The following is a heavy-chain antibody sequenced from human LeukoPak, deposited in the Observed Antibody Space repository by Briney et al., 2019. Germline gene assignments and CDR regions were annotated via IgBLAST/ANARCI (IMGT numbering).Heavy chain of an antibody. D-gene: IGHD3-10*01. V-gene: IGHV4-59*01. Sequence: SETLSLTCTVSGGSISSYYWSWIRQPPGKGLEWIGYIYYRGSANYNPSLKSRLTISVDTSENQFSLKLTSVTAADTAVYYCARAGGYYSSGSYLEYWGQGTLVTVSS. CDR1: GGSISSYY. J-gene: IGHJ4*02. CDR3: ARAGGYYSSGSYLEY. CDR2: IYYRGSA.